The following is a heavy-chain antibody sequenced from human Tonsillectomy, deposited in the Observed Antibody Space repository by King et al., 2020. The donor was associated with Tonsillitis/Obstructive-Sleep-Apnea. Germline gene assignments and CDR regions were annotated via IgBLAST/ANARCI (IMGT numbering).Heavy chain of an antibody. CDR3: VRQYRSCQESDY. V-gene: IGHV5-51*01. J-gene: IGHJ4*02. CDR1: EYSFTSDW. CDR2: LYPGDSDT. Sequence: VQLVQSGAEVKKPGESLKISCKGSEYSFTSDWIGWVRQMPGKGLEWMGILYPGDSDTRYSPSFQGQVTISADKSLSTAYLQWSSLKASDTAMYYCVRQYRSCQESDYWGQGTLVTVSA. D-gene: IGHD6-6*01.